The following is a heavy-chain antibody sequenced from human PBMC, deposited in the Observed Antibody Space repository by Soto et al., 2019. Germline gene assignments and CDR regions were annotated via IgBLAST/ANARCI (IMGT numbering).Heavy chain of an antibody. V-gene: IGHV1-46*01. CDR1: GFTLTNYY. J-gene: IGHJ4*02. CDR3: GRSLGATAIDS. D-gene: IGHD2-21*02. Sequence: ASVKVSCKASGFTLTNYYFHWVRQAPGQGLEWMGIINPNGGVTTTAQKVRGRFTITWDTYTTTLYMELSSLRSDDTAVYYCGRSLGATAIDSWGQGILVTVSS. CDR2: INPNGGVT.